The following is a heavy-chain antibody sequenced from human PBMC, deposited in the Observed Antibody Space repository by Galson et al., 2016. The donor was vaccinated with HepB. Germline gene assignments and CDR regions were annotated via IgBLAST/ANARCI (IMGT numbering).Heavy chain of an antibody. D-gene: IGHD2-15*01. J-gene: IGHJ4*02. V-gene: IGHV3-48*01. CDR3: AKDGGYCSDATCYYRNS. CDR2: ISSTSRTI. Sequence: SLRLSCAASGFTFSSYNMNWVRQAPGKGLEWVSYISSTSRTINYADSVKGRLITSRDNSKNTLYLQLNSLRAEDTAVYYCAKDGGYCSDATCYYRNSWGQGTLVTVSS. CDR1: GFTFSSYN.